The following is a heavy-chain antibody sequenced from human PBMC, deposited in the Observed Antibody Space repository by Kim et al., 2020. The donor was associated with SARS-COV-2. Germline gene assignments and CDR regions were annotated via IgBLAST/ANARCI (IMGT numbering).Heavy chain of an antibody. V-gene: IGHV1-18*01. CDR3: ARDPASNYDFWSGYYPTDY. Sequence: ASVKVSCKASGYTFTSYGISWVRQAPGQGLEWMGWISAYNGNTNYAQKLQGRVTMTTDTSTSTAYMELRSLRSDDTAVYYCARDPASNYDFWSGYYPTDYWGQGTLVTVSS. CDR2: ISAYNGNT. D-gene: IGHD3-3*01. CDR1: GYTFTSYG. J-gene: IGHJ4*02.